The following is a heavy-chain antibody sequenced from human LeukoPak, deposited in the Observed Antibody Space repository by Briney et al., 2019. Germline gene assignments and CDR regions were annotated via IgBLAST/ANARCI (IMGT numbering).Heavy chain of an antibody. J-gene: IGHJ4*02. V-gene: IGHV3-30-3*01. Sequence: GGSLRLSCAASGFTFSSYAMHWVRQAPGKGLEWVAVISYDGSNKYYADSVKGRFTISRDNSKNTLYLQMNSLRAEDTAVYYCARVVYKWELLSHFDYWGQGTLVTVSS. D-gene: IGHD1-26*01. CDR3: ARVVYKWELLSHFDY. CDR1: GFTFSSYA. CDR2: ISYDGSNK.